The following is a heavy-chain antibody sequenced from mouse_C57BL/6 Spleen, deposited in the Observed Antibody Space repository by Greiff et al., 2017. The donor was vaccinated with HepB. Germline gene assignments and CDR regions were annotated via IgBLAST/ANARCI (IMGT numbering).Heavy chain of an antibody. Sequence: QVQLQQPGAELVKPGASVKLSCKASGYTFTSYWMHWVKQRPGQGLEWIGMIHPNSGSTNYNQKFKSKATLTVDKSSSTAYMQLSSLTSEDSAVYYCARRPGSDYYIDDWGQGTTLTVSS. V-gene: IGHV1-64*01. D-gene: IGHD3-2*02. CDR3: ARRPGSDYYIDD. CDR2: IHPNSGST. CDR1: GYTFTSYW. J-gene: IGHJ2*01.